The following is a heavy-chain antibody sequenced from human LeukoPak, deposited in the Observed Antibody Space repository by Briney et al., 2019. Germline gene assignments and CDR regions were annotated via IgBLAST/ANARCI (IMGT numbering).Heavy chain of an antibody. CDR3: ARDSPPEGYYDSSGSPQGY. CDR1: GFTFSSYS. V-gene: IGHV3-48*01. Sequence: GGSLRLSCAASGFTFSSYSMNWVRQAPGKGLEWVSYISSSSSTIYYADSVKGRFTISRDNAKNSLYLQMYSLRAEDTAVYYCARDSPPEGYYDSSGSPQGYWGQGTLVTVSS. D-gene: IGHD3-22*01. CDR2: ISSSSSTI. J-gene: IGHJ4*02.